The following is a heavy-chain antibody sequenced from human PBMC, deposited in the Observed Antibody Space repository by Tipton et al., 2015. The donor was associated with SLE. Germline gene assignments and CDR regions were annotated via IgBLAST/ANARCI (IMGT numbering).Heavy chain of an antibody. D-gene: IGHD5-24*01. CDR2: ISGTGGRT. Sequence: SLRLSCAAYGFDFNNYAMSWVRQAPGKGLEWVSSISGTGGRTYYADSLKARFNIFRDNAKNSLYLLLNDLRAGDTPGYYCVGALIGYRCGWFPTEFWGQGTRVPVSP. V-gene: IGHV3-23*01. J-gene: IGHJ4*02. CDR1: GFDFNNYA. CDR3: VGALIGYRCGWFPTEF.